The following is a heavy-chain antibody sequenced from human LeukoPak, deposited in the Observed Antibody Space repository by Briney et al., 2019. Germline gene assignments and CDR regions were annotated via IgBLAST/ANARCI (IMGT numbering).Heavy chain of an antibody. CDR3: ARDMEMATISGFDY. Sequence: GGSLRLSCAASGFTFNTYWMHWARQAPGKGLVWVSRINGDGSSTTYADSVKGRFTISRDNAKNTLYLQMNSLRAEDTAVYYCARDMEMATISGFDYWGQGTLVTVSS. J-gene: IGHJ4*02. D-gene: IGHD5-24*01. CDR2: INGDGSST. CDR1: GFTFNTYW. V-gene: IGHV3-74*03.